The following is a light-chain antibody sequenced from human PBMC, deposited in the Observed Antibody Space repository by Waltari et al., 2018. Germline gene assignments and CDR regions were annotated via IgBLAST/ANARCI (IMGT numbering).Light chain of an antibody. CDR1: SLRTYY. V-gene: IGLV3-19*01. CDR3: NTRDMSGDVV. Sequence: SSELSQDPAVSVALGQTVRITCQGDSLRTYYASWSRQKPGQSPVLPIYGKNNRPSGIPDRSSASSSGNTASLTITGARAEDEADYYCNTRDMSGDVVFGGGTKLTVL. CDR2: GKN. J-gene: IGLJ2*01.